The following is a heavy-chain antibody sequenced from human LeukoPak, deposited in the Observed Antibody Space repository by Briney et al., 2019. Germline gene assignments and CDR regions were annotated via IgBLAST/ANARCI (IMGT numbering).Heavy chain of an antibody. CDR3: AHTLSPRIIFY. J-gene: IGHJ4*02. CDR2: IYWDDDK. V-gene: IGHV2-5*02. D-gene: IGHD3/OR15-3a*01. CDR1: GFSLRTRGVG. Sequence: KESGPTLVNPTQTLTLTCTFSGFSLRTRGVGVGWIRQPPGQALQYLALIYWDDDKRYSPSLESRLTITKDTSKNQVVLTMTNMDPADTATYYCAHTLSPRIIFYWGQGTLVTVSS.